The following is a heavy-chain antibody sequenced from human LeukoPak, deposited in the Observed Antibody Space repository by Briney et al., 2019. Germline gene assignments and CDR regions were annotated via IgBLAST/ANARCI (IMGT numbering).Heavy chain of an antibody. V-gene: IGHV3-53*01. D-gene: IGHD3-9*01. Sequence: GGSLRLSCTVSGFTVSSNSMSWVRQAPGKGLEWVSFIYSDNTHYSDSVKGRFTISRDNSKNTLYLQMNSLRAEDTAVYYCARDRGVLRYFDWSAPYYFDYWGQGTLVTVSS. CDR3: ARDRGVLRYFDWSAPYYFDY. J-gene: IGHJ4*02. CDR1: GFTVSSNS. CDR2: IYSDNT.